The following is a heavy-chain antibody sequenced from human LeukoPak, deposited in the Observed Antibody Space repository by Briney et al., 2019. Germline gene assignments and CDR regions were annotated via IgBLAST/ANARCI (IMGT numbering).Heavy chain of an antibody. Sequence: ASVKVSCKASGYTFTSYDINWVRQATGQGLEWMGWMNPNSGNTGYAQKFQGRVTMTRDMFTSTVYMELSSLRSEDTAVYYCARDPSYCSGGSCRPYNWFDPWGQGTLVTVSS. J-gene: IGHJ5*02. CDR2: MNPNSGNT. V-gene: IGHV1-8*01. D-gene: IGHD2-15*01. CDR3: ARDPSYCSGGSCRPYNWFDP. CDR1: GYTFTSYD.